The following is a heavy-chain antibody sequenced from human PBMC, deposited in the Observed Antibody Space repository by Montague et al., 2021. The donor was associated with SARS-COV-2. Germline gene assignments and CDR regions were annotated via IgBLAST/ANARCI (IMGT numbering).Heavy chain of an antibody. CDR3: ASPGITLTGLDAFDI. J-gene: IGHJ3*02. V-gene: IGHV6-1*01. CDR1: GDSVSSKSVA. CDR2: TYYRSKWDS. D-gene: IGHD3-9*01. Sequence: CAISGDSVSSKSVAWNWIRQSPSRGLEWLGRTYYRSKWDSDYAEYAKRRLVITPDTSKNQVSLQLNSVIPEDTAVYFCASPGITLTGLDAFDIWGQGTMVTVSS.